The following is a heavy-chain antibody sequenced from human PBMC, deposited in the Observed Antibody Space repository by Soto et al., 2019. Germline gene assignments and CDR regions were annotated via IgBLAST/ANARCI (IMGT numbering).Heavy chain of an antibody. Sequence: EVQLLESGGGLVQPGGSLRLSCAASGFTFSTYAMTWVRQAPGKGLEWVSGISDNGGTTYYADSVKGRFTISRDNSKSTLYLQRNSLRAEDTAVYYCAKGRGTGTTRLGAFDIWGQGTMVTVSS. CDR1: GFTFSTYA. CDR3: AKGRGTGTTRLGAFDI. CDR2: ISDNGGTT. V-gene: IGHV3-23*01. J-gene: IGHJ3*02. D-gene: IGHD1-1*01.